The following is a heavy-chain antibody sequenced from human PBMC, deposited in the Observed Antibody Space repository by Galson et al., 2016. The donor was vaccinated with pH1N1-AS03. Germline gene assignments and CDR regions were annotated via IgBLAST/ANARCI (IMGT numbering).Heavy chain of an antibody. CDR1: GFTFSTYD. CDR2: FSYVGSNK. CDR3: ARDSQELVRHYFDN. D-gene: IGHD6-13*01. V-gene: IGHV3-30*03. J-gene: IGHJ4*02. Sequence: SLRLSCAASGFTFSTYDMHWARQAPGKGLEWVALFSYVGSNKYYADSVRGRFTISRDNSKNTLYLQMNSLRVEDTAVYYCARDSQELVRHYFDNWGQGALVTVSS.